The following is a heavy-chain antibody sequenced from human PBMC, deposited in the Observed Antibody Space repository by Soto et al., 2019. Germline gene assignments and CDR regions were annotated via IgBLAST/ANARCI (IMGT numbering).Heavy chain of an antibody. Sequence: KPSETLSLTCTVSGGSISSGDYYWSWIRQPPGKGLEWIGYIYYSGSTYYNPSLKSRVTISVDTSKNQFSLKLSSVTAADTAVYYCARGGGYCSSTSCYREDWFDPWGQGTLVTVSS. V-gene: IGHV4-30-4*01. D-gene: IGHD2-2*02. CDR2: IYYSGST. CDR3: ARGGGYCSSTSCYREDWFDP. J-gene: IGHJ5*02. CDR1: GGSISSGDYY.